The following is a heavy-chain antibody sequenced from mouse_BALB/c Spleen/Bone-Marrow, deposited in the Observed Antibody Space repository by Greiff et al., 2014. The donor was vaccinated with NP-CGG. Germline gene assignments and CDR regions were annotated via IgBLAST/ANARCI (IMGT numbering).Heavy chain of an antibody. Sequence: EVQLVESGAELVKPGASVKLSCTAFGFNIKDTYMHWVKQRPEQGLEWIGGIDPANGNTKYDPKFQGKATITADTSSNTAYLQLSSLTSEDTAVYYCALYYDYDVGYWGQGTTLTVSS. V-gene: IGHV14-3*02. CDR2: IDPANGNT. J-gene: IGHJ2*01. D-gene: IGHD2-4*01. CDR3: ALYYDYDVGY. CDR1: GFNIKDTY.